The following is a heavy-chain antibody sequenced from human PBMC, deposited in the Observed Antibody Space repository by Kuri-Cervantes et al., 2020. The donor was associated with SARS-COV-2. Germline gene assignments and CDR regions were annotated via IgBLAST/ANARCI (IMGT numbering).Heavy chain of an antibody. V-gene: IGHV3-21*01. J-gene: IGHJ4*02. CDR3: ARPAETGTRFDY. CDR2: ISSSSSYI. Sequence: GESLKISCAASGFTFSSYSMNWVRQAPGKGLEWVSSISSSSSYIYYADSVKGRFTISRDNAKNSLYLQMNSLRAEDTAAYYCARPAETGTRFDYWGQGTLVTVSS. CDR1: GFTFSSYS. D-gene: IGHD1-1*01.